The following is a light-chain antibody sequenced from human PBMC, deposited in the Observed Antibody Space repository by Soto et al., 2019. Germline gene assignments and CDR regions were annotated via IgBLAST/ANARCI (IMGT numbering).Light chain of an antibody. CDR2: AAA. Sequence: DIQMSQSPSSLSASVGDRVTITCRASQTISKYLNWYQQTPGKAPKLLIYAAASFQSGVPPXFSGSGYETDFTLTINSPQPEDFATYYCQQSYVPPGTFGQGTSLETK. CDR3: QQSYVPPGT. J-gene: IGKJ5*01. V-gene: IGKV1-39*01. CDR1: QTISKY.